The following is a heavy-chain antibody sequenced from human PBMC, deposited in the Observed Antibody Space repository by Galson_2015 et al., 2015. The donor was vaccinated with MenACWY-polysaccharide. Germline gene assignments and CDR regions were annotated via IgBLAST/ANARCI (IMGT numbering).Heavy chain of an antibody. CDR1: GFTFSSYA. V-gene: IGHV3-23*01. J-gene: IGHJ4*02. Sequence: SLRLSCAASGFTFSSYAMNWVRQAPGKGLEWVALISSAGYKYYADSVKGRLTISRDNSKNTLFLQMSNLRAEDTAVYYCAIDQESPGQIDSWGQGTLVTVSS. CDR2: ISSAGYK. CDR3: AIDQESPGQIDS. D-gene: IGHD2-8*02.